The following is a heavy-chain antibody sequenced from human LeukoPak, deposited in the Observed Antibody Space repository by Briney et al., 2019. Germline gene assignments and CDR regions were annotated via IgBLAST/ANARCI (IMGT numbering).Heavy chain of an antibody. V-gene: IGHV4-31*03. Sequence: SQTLSLTCTVSGGSISSGGYYWSWIRQHPGKGLEWIGYIYYSGSTCYNPSLKSRVTISVDTSKNQFSLKLSSVTAADTAVYYCARVGKMVRGVIISLPFDYWGQGTLVTVSS. D-gene: IGHD3-10*01. CDR1: GGSISSGGYY. CDR2: IYYSGST. J-gene: IGHJ4*02. CDR3: ARVGKMVRGVIISLPFDY.